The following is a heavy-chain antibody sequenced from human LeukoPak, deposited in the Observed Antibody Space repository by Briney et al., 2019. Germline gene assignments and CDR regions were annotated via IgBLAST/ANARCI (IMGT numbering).Heavy chain of an antibody. CDR3: ARDVLQLLWFGELPDAFDI. D-gene: IGHD3-10*01. CDR2: ISAYNGNT. J-gene: IGHJ3*02. V-gene: IGHV1-18*01. Sequence: ASVKVSCKASGYTFTSYGMSWVRQAPGQGLEWMGWISAYNGNTNYAQKLQGRVTMTTDTSTSTAYMELRSLRSDDAAVYYCARDVLQLLWFGELPDAFDIWGQGTMVTVSS. CDR1: GYTFTSYG.